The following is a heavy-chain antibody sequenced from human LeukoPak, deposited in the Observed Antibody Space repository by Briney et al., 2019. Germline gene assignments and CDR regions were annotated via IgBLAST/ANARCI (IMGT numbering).Heavy chain of an antibody. CDR3: ARGASSYYDSSDYFDY. D-gene: IGHD3-22*01. Sequence: GASVKVSCKASGGTFSSYAISWVRQAPGQGLEWMGGIIPIFGTANYARKFQGRVTITADKSTSTAYMELRSLRSDDTAVYYCARGASSYYDSSDYFDYWGQGTLVTVSS. J-gene: IGHJ4*02. CDR2: IIPIFGTA. V-gene: IGHV1-69*06. CDR1: GGTFSSYA.